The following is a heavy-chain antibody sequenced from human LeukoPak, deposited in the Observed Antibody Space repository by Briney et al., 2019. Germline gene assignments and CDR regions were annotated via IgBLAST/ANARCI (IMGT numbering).Heavy chain of an antibody. D-gene: IGHD3-3*01. CDR3: AREIFGPRSYPDF. CDR1: GFSFDTYA. CDR2: IWHDGSHK. Sequence: GGSLRLSCAASGFSFDTYAMYWVRQAPGQGLEWVALIWHDGSHKFYSNSVRGQFTISRDNSKNAVYLQMNNLRPDGTAVYYCAREIFGPRSYPDFWGQGTLVSVSS. J-gene: IGHJ4*02. V-gene: IGHV3-33*07.